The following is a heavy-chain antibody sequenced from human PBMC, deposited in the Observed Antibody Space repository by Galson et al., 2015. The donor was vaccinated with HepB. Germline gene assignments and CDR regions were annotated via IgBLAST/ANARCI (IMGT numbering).Heavy chain of an antibody. CDR3: ARGTDGYKNTEKTIYQQAYSYYGLDV. CDR1: GGTFSSYD. D-gene: IGHD5-24*01. Sequence: SVKVSCKASGGTFSSYDISWVRQAPGQGLEWIGRIIPIVGIANYAQKFQGRVTITADEYTSTAYMELSILRSEATAVYYCARGTDGYKNTEKTIYQQAYSYYGLDVWGQGTPVTVSS. CDR2: IIPIVGIA. J-gene: IGHJ6*02. V-gene: IGHV1-69*04.